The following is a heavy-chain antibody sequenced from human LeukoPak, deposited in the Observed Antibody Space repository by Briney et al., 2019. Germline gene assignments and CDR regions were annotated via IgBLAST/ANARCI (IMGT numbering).Heavy chain of an antibody. Sequence: SETLSLTCTVSGGSITIYYLSWIRQPPGKGLEWIGYIYYSGSPNYNPSLKSRVTMSLDTSKNQFSLKLSSVSAADTAVYYCARYYDFWSGFYPWGQGTLVTVSS. V-gene: IGHV4-59*01. CDR1: GGSITIYY. J-gene: IGHJ5*02. CDR3: ARYYDFWSGFYP. CDR2: IYYSGSP. D-gene: IGHD3-3*01.